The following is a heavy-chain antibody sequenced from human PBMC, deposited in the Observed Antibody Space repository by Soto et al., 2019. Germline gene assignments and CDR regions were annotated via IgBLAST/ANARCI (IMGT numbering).Heavy chain of an antibody. CDR1: GGSISSYY. CDR2: IYYSGST. V-gene: IGHV4-59*01. J-gene: IGHJ4*02. CDR3: ARDLIGDYGAYFDY. Sequence: SETLSLTCTVSGGSISSYYWSWIRQPPGKGLEWIGYIYYSGSTNYNPSLKSRVTISVDTSKNQFSLKLSSVTAADTAVYYCARDLIGDYGAYFDYRGQGTLVTVSS. D-gene: IGHD4-17*01.